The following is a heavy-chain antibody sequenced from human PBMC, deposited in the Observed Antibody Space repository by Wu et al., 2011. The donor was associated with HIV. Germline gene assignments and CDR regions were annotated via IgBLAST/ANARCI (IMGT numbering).Heavy chain of an antibody. CDR2: IPIFGSA. V-gene: IGHV1-69*01. J-gene: IGHJ4*02. D-gene: IGHD6-19*01. CDR1: GGTFSSYA. Sequence: EVKKPGSSVKVSCKASGGTFSSYAINWVRQALDKGLSGWKIIPIFGSANYAQKFQGRVTITADESTSTVYMELTSLKSEDTAVYYCATDPTIAVAGTKSFWGRGTLVSVSS. CDR3: ATDPTIAVAGTKSF.